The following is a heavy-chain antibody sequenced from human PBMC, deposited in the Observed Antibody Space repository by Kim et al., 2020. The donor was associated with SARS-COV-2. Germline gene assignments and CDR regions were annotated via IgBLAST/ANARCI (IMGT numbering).Heavy chain of an antibody. J-gene: IGHJ6*02. D-gene: IGHD2-2*01. Sequence: SETLSLTCAVYGGSFSGYYWSWNRQPPGKGLEWIGEINHSGSTNYNPSLKSRVTISVDTSKNQFSLKLSSVTAADTAVYYCARGFHCSSTSCYSRFFPKRYYYYYYGMDVWGQGTTVTVSS. V-gene: IGHV4-34*01. CDR1: GGSFSGYY. CDR2: INHSGST. CDR3: ARGFHCSSTSCYSRFFPKRYYYYYYGMDV.